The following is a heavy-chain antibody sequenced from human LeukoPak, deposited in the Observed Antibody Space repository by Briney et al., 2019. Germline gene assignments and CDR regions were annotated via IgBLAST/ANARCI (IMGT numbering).Heavy chain of an antibody. CDR3: ARVWGDTAMVTLDY. V-gene: IGHV3-23*01. Sequence: GGSLRPSCAASGFTFSSYAMTWVRQAPGKGLEWVSGISGSGDTTYYADSVKGRFTISRDNSKNTLYVQMNSLRAEDTAVYYCARVWGDTAMVTLDYWGQGTLVTVSS. CDR2: ISGSGDTT. J-gene: IGHJ4*02. CDR1: GFTFSSYA. D-gene: IGHD5-18*01.